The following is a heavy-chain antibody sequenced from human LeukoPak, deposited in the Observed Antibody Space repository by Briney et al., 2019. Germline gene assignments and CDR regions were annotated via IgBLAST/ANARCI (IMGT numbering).Heavy chain of an antibody. CDR2: ISGRGDTT. Sequence: GGSLRLSCAGSGFTFNNYAMSWVRQTPGKGLEWVSAISGRGDTTFYADAMKGRFTISRDNSQNTLYLQMNSLRAEDTAVYYCAKDHNSGGYVLFDNWGQGTLVTVSS. CDR1: GFTFNNYA. CDR3: AKDHNSGGYVLFDN. J-gene: IGHJ4*02. D-gene: IGHD3-22*01. V-gene: IGHV3-23*01.